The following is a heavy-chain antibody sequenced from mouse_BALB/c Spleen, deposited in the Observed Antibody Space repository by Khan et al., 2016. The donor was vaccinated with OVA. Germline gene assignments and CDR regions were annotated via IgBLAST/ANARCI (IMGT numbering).Heavy chain of an antibody. J-gene: IGHJ3*01. Sequence: EVELVESGGDLVEPGGSLKLSCAASGFTFSTYGMSWVRQTPDKRLEWVATISTGGHYTYYPDSMRGRFTISRDNAKNTLYLQMTSLKSEDTAIFYCARLAYYYESEGFAYWGQGTLVTVSA. D-gene: IGHD1-1*01. CDR3: ARLAYYYESEGFAY. V-gene: IGHV5-6*01. CDR2: ISTGGHYT. CDR1: GFTFSTYG.